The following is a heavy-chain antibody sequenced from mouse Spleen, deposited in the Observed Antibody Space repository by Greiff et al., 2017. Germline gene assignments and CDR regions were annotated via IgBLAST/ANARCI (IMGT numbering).Heavy chain of an antibody. CDR2: ISSGGSYT. D-gene: IGHD1-1*01. V-gene: IGHV5-9-3*01. CDR1: GFTFSSYA. CDR3: ARHGVVELFDY. J-gene: IGHJ2*01. Sequence: EVQRVESGGGLVKPGGSLKLSCAASGFTFSSYAMSWVRQTPEKRLEWVATISSGGSYTYYPDSVKGRFTISRDNAKNTLYLQMSSLRSEDTAMYYCARHGVVELFDYWGQGTTLTVSS.